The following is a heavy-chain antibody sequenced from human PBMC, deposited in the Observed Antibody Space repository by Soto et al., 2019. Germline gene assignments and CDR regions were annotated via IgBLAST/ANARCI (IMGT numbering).Heavy chain of an antibody. CDR1: GGSVSSGSYY. CDR2: IYYSGST. V-gene: IGHV4-61*01. D-gene: IGHD6-6*01. J-gene: IGHJ6*02. Sequence: SETLSLTCTVSGGSVSSGSYYWSWIRQPPGKGLEWIGYIYYSGSTNYNPSLKSRVTISVDTSKNQFSLKLSSVTAADTAVYYCAREYSSSFRYYYYGMEVWGQGTTVTVSS. CDR3: AREYSSSFRYYYYGMEV.